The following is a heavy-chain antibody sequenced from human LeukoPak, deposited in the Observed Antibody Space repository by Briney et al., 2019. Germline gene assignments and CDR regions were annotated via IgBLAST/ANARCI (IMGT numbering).Heavy chain of an antibody. J-gene: IGHJ6*03. D-gene: IGHD4/OR15-4a*01. V-gene: IGHV4-39*01. Sequence: PSETLSLTCTVSGGSISSSSYYWGWIRQPPGKGLEWIGSIYYSGSTYYNPSLKSRVTISVDTSKNQFSLKLSSVTAADTAVYYCARLLSTSPLWCDYYYMDVWGKGTTVTVSS. CDR3: ARLLSTSPLWCDYYYMDV. CDR1: GGSISSSSYY. CDR2: IYYSGST.